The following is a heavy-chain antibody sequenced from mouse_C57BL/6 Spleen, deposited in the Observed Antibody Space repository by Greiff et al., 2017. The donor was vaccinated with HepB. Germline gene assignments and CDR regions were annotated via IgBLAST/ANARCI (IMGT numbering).Heavy chain of an antibody. J-gene: IGHJ2*01. Sequence: EVQLQQSGPELVKPGASVKISCKASGYTFTDYYMNWVKQSHGKSLEWIGDINPNNGGTSYNQKFKGKATLTVDKSSSTAYMELRSLTSEDSAVYYCASQEAIYYGNYVDYWGQGTTLTVSS. CDR2: INPNNGGT. V-gene: IGHV1-26*01. D-gene: IGHD2-1*01. CDR1: GYTFTDYY. CDR3: ASQEAIYYGNYVDY.